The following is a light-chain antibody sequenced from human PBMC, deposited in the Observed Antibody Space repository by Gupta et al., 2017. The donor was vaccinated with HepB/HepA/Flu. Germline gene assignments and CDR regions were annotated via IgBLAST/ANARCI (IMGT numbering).Light chain of an antibody. CDR3: QVWDRGTESVV. CDR2: DDS. J-gene: IGLJ2*01. Sequence: SYVLTQPTSESGAPGQTARLNCGGNDLGMKSTHWYQQKSAQAPVLVVFDDSGRPSGIAERISGSKSGSTATLTITRVEAGDEAGYYCQVWDRGTESVVFGGGTKLTVL. V-gene: IGLV3-21*02. CDR1: DLGMKS.